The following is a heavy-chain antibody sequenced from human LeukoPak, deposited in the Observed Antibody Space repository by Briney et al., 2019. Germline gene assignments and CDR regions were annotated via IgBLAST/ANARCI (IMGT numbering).Heavy chain of an antibody. CDR3: AKDPEITMIVVVINWFDP. CDR1: GFTFSSYA. J-gene: IGHJ5*02. V-gene: IGHV3-23*01. CDR2: ISGSGGST. D-gene: IGHD3-22*01. Sequence: GGSLRLSCAASGFTFSSYAMSWARQAPGKGLEWVSAISGSGGSTYYADSVKGRFTISRDNSKNTLYLQMNSLRAEDTAVYYCAKDPEITMIVVVINWFDPWGQGTLVTVSS.